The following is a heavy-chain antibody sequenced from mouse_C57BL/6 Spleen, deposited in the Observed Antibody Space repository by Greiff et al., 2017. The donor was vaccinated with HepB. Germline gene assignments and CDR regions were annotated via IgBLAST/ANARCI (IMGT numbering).Heavy chain of an antibody. V-gene: IGHV5-4*01. CDR3: ARGGDGYLWFAY. D-gene: IGHD2-3*01. Sequence: EVQRVESGGGLVKPGGSLKLSCAASGFTFSSYAMSWVRQTPEKRLEWVATISDGGSYTYYPDNVKGRFTISRDNAKNNLYLQMSHLKSEDTAMYYCARGGDGYLWFAYWGQGTLVTVSA. J-gene: IGHJ3*01. CDR2: ISDGGSYT. CDR1: GFTFSSYA.